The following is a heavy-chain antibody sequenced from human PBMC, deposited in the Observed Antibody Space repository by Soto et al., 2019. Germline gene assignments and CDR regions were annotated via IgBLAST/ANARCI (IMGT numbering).Heavy chain of an antibody. CDR3: ARDSLPNADSPEIYYYYGMDV. CDR2: IYYSGST. Sequence: QVQLQESGPGLVKPSQTLSLTCPVSGGSLRSGGYYWSWIRQHPGKGLECIGYIYYSGSTYYNPSLKSRVTISVDTSKNQFSQKLSSVTAADTAVYYCARDSLPNADSPEIYYYYGMDVWGQGTTVTVSS. V-gene: IGHV4-31*03. J-gene: IGHJ6*02. D-gene: IGHD2-2*01. CDR1: GGSLRSGGYY.